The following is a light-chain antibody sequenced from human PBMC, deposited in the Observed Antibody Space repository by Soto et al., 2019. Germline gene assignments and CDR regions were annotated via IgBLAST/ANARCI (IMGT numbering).Light chain of an antibody. Sequence: EMVLTQSPGTLSLSQGERATLSCRASQSVSSSYLAWYQQKPGQAPRLLIYGASSRATGIPDRFSGSGSGTDFTLTISRLEPEDFAVYYCQQYGSSPYTFGQGTKLEIK. CDR3: QQYGSSPYT. CDR1: QSVSSSY. CDR2: GAS. V-gene: IGKV3-20*01. J-gene: IGKJ2*01.